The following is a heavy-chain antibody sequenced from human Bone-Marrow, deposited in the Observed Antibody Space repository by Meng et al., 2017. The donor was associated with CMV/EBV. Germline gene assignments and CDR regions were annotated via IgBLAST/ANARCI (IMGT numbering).Heavy chain of an antibody. CDR1: GFTFSSYA. CDR3: ARDQSHNTTGTLYYYYYGMDV. D-gene: IGHD1-1*01. CDR2: ISYDGSNK. J-gene: IGHJ6*02. V-gene: IGHV3-30-3*01. Sequence: GGSLRPSCAASGFTFSSYAMHWVRQAPGKGLEWVAVISYDGSNKYYADSVKGRFTISRDNSKNTLYLQMNSLRAEDTAVYYCARDQSHNTTGTLYYYYYGMDVWGQGTTVTVSS.